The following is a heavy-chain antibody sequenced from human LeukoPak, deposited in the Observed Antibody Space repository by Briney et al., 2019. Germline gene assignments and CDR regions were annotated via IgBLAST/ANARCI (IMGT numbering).Heavy chain of an antibody. Sequence: ASVKVSCKASGYTFTGYDMHWVRQAPGQGLEWMGCINPSTGATNYVEKFQGRVTMTRDTSISSAYMELTRLRYDDTAVYYCARDRIAGTRGDYGMDVWGQGTTVTVSS. CDR1: GYTFTGYD. V-gene: IGHV1-2*02. D-gene: IGHD1-1*01. J-gene: IGHJ6*02. CDR2: INPSTGAT. CDR3: ARDRIAGTRGDYGMDV.